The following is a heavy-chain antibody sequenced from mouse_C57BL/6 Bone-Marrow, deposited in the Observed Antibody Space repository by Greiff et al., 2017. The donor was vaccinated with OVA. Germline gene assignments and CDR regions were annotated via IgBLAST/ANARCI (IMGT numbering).Heavy chain of an antibody. D-gene: IGHD2-4*01. V-gene: IGHV1-50*01. CDR2: IDPSDSYT. CDR3: ARGYYDYDDYFDY. J-gene: IGHJ2*01. CDR1: GYTFTSYW. Sequence: VQLQQPGAELVKPGASVKLSCKASGYTFTSYWMQWVKQRPGQGLEWIGEIDPSDSYTNYNQKFKGKATLTVDTSSSTAYMQLSSLTSEDSAVYYCARGYYDYDDYFDYWGKGTTLTVSS.